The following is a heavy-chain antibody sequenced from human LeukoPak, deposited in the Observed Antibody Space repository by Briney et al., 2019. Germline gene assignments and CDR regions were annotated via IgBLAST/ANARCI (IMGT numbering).Heavy chain of an antibody. CDR3: ARIATFPWRGQSPYCSGGSCYNNWFDP. CDR1: GGSFSGYY. D-gene: IGHD2-15*01. Sequence: SGTLSLTCAVYGGSFSGYYWSWIRQPPGKGLEWIGEINHSGSTNYNPSLKSRVTISVDTSKNQFSLKLSSVTAADTAVYYCARIATFPWRGQSPYCSGGSCYNNWFDPWGQGTLVTVSS. V-gene: IGHV4-34*01. J-gene: IGHJ5*02. CDR2: INHSGST.